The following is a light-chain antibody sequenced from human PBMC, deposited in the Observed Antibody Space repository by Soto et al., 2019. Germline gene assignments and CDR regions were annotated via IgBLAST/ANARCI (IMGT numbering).Light chain of an antibody. CDR3: AAWDDSLNGRV. Sequence: QSVLTQPPSASGTPGQRVTISCSGSRPNIGSNTVNWYQQPPGTAPKLLIYSNNQRPSGVPDRFSGSKSGTSASLAISGLQSEDEADYYCAAWDDSLNGRVFGGGTKLTVL. CDR1: RPNIGSNT. CDR2: SNN. J-gene: IGLJ3*02. V-gene: IGLV1-44*01.